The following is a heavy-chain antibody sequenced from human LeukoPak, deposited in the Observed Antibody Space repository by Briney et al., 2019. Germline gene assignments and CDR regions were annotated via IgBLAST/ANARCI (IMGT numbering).Heavy chain of an antibody. CDR2: IYPGDSDT. CDR1: GYSFTTYW. D-gene: IGHD3-22*01. CDR3: ARRTGSGYSDY. Sequence: GESLKISCKGSGYSFTTYWIDWVRQMPGKGLEWMGIIYPGDSDTTYSPSFQGQVTISADKSIRTAYLQWSSLKASDTAMYYCARRTGSGYSDYWGQGTLVTVSS. V-gene: IGHV5-51*01. J-gene: IGHJ4*02.